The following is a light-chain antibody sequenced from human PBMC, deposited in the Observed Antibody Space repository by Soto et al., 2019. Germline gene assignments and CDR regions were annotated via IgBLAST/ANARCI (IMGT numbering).Light chain of an antibody. V-gene: IGKV3-20*01. Sequence: EIVLTQSPGTLSLSPGERATLSCRASQSVSSTYLAWYQQQPGQAPRLLIYGASNRATGIPDRFSGSGSGTDFTLTISRLEPEDFAVYYWQQYGSSSWTFGQGTKVDIK. J-gene: IGKJ1*01. CDR1: QSVSSTY. CDR3: QQYGSSSWT. CDR2: GAS.